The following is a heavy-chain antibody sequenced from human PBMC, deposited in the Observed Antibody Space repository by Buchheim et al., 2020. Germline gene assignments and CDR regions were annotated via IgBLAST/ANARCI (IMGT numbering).Heavy chain of an antibody. D-gene: IGHD6-13*01. J-gene: IGHJ6*02. V-gene: IGHV3-7*01. CDR1: GFTFSSYW. CDR2: IKQDGSEK. CDR3: ARGVGGSSWHVGLYYYGMDV. Sequence: EVQLVESGGGLVQPGGSLRLSCAASGFTFSSYWMSWVRQAPGKGLEWVANIKQDGSEKYYVDSVKGRFTISRDNAKNSLYLQMNSLRAEDTAVYYCARGVGGSSWHVGLYYYGMDVWGQGTT.